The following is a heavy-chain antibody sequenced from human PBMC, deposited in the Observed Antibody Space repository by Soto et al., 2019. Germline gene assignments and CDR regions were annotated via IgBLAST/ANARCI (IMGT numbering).Heavy chain of an antibody. CDR3: ARDSSYSSGWYSGANWFDP. V-gene: IGHV3-7*05. Sequence: PGGSLRLSCAASGFTFSSYWMSWVRQAPGKGLEWVANIKQDGSEKYYVDSVKGRFTISRDNAKNSLYLQMNSLRAEDTAVYYCARDSSYSSGWYSGANWFDPWGQGTLVTVSS. D-gene: IGHD6-19*01. CDR2: IKQDGSEK. J-gene: IGHJ5*02. CDR1: GFTFSSYW.